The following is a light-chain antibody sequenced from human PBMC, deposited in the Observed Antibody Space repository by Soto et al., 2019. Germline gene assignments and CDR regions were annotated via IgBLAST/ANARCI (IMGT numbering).Light chain of an antibody. J-gene: IGLJ2*01. Sequence: QAVVTQPPSASGTPGQRVTISCCGSSSDIGSNDAFWYQQLPGTAPKLLIYRSNQRPSGVPDRFSGSKSGTSASLAISGLRSEDEADYYCASWDYSLSGVLFGGGTKLTVL. CDR2: RSN. CDR3: ASWDYSLSGVL. CDR1: SSDIGSND. V-gene: IGLV1-47*01.